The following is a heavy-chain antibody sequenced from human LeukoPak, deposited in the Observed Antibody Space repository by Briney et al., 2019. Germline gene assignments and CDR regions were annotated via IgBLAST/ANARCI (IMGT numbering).Heavy chain of an antibody. CDR1: GLTFSSYS. CDR2: ISDSGGDT. CDR3: AKDAAGPEY. V-gene: IGHV3-23*01. D-gene: IGHD6-13*01. Sequence: GGSLRLSCVVSGLTFSSYSMTWVRQAPGKGLEWVSGISDSGGDTWYPDSVKGRFTISRDNSKNTLFLQMNSLRVEDTAIYYCAKDAAGPEYWGQGTRVTVSS. J-gene: IGHJ4*02.